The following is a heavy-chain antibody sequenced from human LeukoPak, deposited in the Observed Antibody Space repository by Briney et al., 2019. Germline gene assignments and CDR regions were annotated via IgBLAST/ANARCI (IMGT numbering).Heavy chain of an antibody. Sequence: SETLSLTCTVSGGSISSNGYFWGWIRQPPGKGLEWIGTIYYSGSTYYNPSLQSRVTISVDTSKNQFSLELSSVTAADTAVYYCARGSRRLADFHYWGQGTLVTVSS. D-gene: IGHD1-26*01. CDR2: IYYSGST. J-gene: IGHJ4*02. CDR1: GGSISSNGYF. CDR3: ARGSRRLADFHY. V-gene: IGHV4-39*01.